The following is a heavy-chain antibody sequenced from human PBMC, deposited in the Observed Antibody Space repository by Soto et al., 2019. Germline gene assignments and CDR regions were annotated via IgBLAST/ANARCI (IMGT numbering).Heavy chain of an antibody. Sequence: QITLKESGPTLVKPTQTLTLTCTFSGFSLSTSGVGVVWIRQPPGKALEWLALIYWHDDKRYSPSLNSWLTITQDTSKTQVVVTITSMCGVDTAPYCCAHLVGPSCGIDDWGQGTTVTVSS. CDR2: IYWHDDK. J-gene: IGHJ6*02. V-gene: IGHV2-5*01. CDR3: AHLVGPSCGIDD. D-gene: IGHD2-8*02. CDR1: GFSLSTSGVG.